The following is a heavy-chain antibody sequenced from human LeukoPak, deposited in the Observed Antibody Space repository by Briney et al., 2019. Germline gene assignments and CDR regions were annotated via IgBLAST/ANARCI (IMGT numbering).Heavy chain of an antibody. J-gene: IGHJ4*02. Sequence: YPSETLSLTCTVSGYSISSGYYWGWIRQPPGKGLEWIGSIYYSGSTYYNPSLKSRVTISVDTSKNQFSLKLSSVTAADTAVYYCARTSGWYQLPDYWGQGTLVTVSS. CDR2: IYYSGST. CDR1: GYSISSGYY. V-gene: IGHV4-38-2*02. CDR3: ARTSGWYQLPDY. D-gene: IGHD6-19*01.